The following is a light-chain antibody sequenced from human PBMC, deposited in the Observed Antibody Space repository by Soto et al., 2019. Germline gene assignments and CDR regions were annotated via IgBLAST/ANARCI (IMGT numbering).Light chain of an antibody. Sequence: EFVLTQSPGTLSLFPGERATLSCRASRSVSSNYLAWYQQKPGQAPRLLIYGASTRATGIPDRFSGSGSGTDFTLTISRLEPEDFAVYYCQQYASSIMYTFGQGTKVEIK. V-gene: IGKV3-20*01. CDR1: RSVSSNY. CDR3: QQYASSIMYT. J-gene: IGKJ2*01. CDR2: GAS.